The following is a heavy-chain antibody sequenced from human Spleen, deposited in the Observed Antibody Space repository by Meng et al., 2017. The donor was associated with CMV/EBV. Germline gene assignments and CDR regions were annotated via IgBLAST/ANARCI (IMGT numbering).Heavy chain of an antibody. D-gene: IGHD2-2*01. CDR3: ARDKGAYCSSTSCYEGMDV. CDR1: GFTFDDYG. CDR2: INWNGGST. J-gene: IGHJ6*02. Sequence: EGSLRLSCAASGFTFDDYGMNWVRQAPGKGLEWVFGINWNGGSTGYGDSVKGRFTISRDNAKKSLYLQMNSLRAEDTAVYHCARDKGAYCSSTSCYEGMDVWGQGTTVTVSS. V-gene: IGHV3-20*01.